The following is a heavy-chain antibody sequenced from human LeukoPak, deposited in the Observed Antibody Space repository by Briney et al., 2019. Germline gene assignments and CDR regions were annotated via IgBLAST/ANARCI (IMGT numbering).Heavy chain of an antibody. CDR2: ISGLGDST. J-gene: IGHJ4*02. V-gene: IGHV3-23*01. Sequence: GGSLRLSCAASGFSFSSFAMSWVRQAPGKGLEWVSDISGLGDSTNYAESVKGRFTISRDNSKNTVYLLMNSLRGEDTAVYYCAKGPAKYSGYDYFEYWGQGTLVTVSS. CDR3: AKGPAKYSGYDYFEY. D-gene: IGHD5-12*01. CDR1: GFSFSSFA.